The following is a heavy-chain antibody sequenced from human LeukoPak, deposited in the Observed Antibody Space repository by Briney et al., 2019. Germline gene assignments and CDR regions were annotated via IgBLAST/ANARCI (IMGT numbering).Heavy chain of an antibody. CDR1: GYTFTVYY. CDR2: IYPDSGDT. Sequence: ASVKVSCKASGYTFTVYYIHWVRQAPGQGLERMGRIYPDSGDTNYAQEFQGRVTMTRDTSISTAYMELSSLTSDDTAVYYCARFSHYSSSSGGAYWGQGTLVTVSS. J-gene: IGHJ4*02. CDR3: ARFSHYSSSSGGAY. V-gene: IGHV1-2*06. D-gene: IGHD6-6*01.